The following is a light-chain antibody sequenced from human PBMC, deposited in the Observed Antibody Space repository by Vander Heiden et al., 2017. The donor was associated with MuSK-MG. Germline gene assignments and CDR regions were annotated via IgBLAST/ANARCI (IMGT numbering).Light chain of an antibody. Sequence: SYVLTQPPSVPVAPGKTARITCGGNNIGSKSVHWYQQKPGQAPVLVVYDDSDRPPGIPERFSGSNSGNTATLTISRVEVGDEADYYCQVWDSSSDHRVVFGGGTKLTVL. J-gene: IGLJ2*01. V-gene: IGLV3-21*03. CDR2: DDS. CDR3: QVWDSSSDHRVV. CDR1: NIGSKS.